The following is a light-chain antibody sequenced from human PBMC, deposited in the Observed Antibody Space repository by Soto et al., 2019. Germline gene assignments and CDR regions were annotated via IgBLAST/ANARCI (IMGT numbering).Light chain of an antibody. CDR1: QSISSW. Sequence: DIQMTQSPSTLSASVGDRVTITCRASQSISSWLAWYQQKPGQAPKLLIYDASSLESGVPSRFSGSGSGTDFTLTISSLQPEDFATYYCQQRDTFGPGTKVDIK. J-gene: IGKJ3*01. CDR2: DAS. CDR3: QQRDT. V-gene: IGKV1-5*01.